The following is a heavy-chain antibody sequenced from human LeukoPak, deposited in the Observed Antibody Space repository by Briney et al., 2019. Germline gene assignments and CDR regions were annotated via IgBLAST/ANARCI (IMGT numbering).Heavy chain of an antibody. D-gene: IGHD3-10*01. Sequence: GESLKISCKGSGYSFTSYWIGWVRQMPGKGLEWMGIIYPGDSDTRYSPSFQGQVTISADKSISTAYLQWSSLKASDTAMYYCARLNYYGSGSQKVVYHWFDPWGQGTLVTVSS. V-gene: IGHV5-51*01. J-gene: IGHJ5*02. CDR2: IYPGDSDT. CDR1: GYSFTSYW. CDR3: ARLNYYGSGSQKVVYHWFDP.